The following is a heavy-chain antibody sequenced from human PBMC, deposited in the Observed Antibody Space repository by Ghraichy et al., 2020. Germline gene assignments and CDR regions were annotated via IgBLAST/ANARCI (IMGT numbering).Heavy chain of an antibody. D-gene: IGHD3-3*01. Sequence: LRLSCTVSGGSISSGGYYWSWIRQHPGKGLEWIGYIYYSGSTYYNPSLKSRVTISVDTSKNQFSLKLSSVTAADTAVYYCARARGYDFWSGYPLDYWGQGTLVTVSS. CDR2: IYYSGST. V-gene: IGHV4-31*03. CDR3: ARARGYDFWSGYPLDY. J-gene: IGHJ4*02. CDR1: GGSISSGGYY.